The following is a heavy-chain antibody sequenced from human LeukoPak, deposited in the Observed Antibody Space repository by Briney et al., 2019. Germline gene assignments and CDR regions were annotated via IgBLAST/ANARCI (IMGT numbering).Heavy chain of an antibody. V-gene: IGHV1-58*01. CDR2: IVVGSGNT. J-gene: IGHJ3*02. Sequence: GTSVKVSCKASEFTFTTSAVQWVRQARGQRLEWIGRIVVGSGNTDHAQKFQGRLTITRDISTSTAYMELSSLTSDDTAVYYCAAVPNANAWYWDDAFDIWGQGTMVTVSS. CDR3: AAVPNANAWYWDDAFDI. CDR1: EFTFTTSA. D-gene: IGHD2-8*02.